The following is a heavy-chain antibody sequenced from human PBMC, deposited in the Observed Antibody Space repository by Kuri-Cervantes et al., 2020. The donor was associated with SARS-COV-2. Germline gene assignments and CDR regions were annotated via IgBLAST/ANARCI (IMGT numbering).Heavy chain of an antibody. CDR3: ARERNSGWSMFFDY. CDR2: IWYDGSNK. D-gene: IGHD6-19*01. J-gene: IGHJ4*02. Sequence: GESLKISCAASGFTFSSYGMHWVRQAPGKGLEWVAVIWYDGSNKYYADSVKGRFTISRDNSKNSLYLQMNSLRAEDTAVYYCARERNSGWSMFFDYWGQGTLVTVSS. CDR1: GFTFSSYG. V-gene: IGHV3-33*01.